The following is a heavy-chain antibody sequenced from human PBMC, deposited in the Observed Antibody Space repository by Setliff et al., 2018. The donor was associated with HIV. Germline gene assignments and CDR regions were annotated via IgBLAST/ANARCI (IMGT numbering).Heavy chain of an antibody. CDR1: GVSISTYY. V-gene: IGHV4-59*12. CDR3: ARDKTYCNYSRCSRAGWYFDL. J-gene: IGHJ2*01. Sequence: PSETLSLTCTVSGVSISTYYWIWIRQSPGKGLEWIGYIYSSGSTNSNPSLSSRVSMSVDTSKNRFSLKLSSVTAFDTAVYYCARDKTYCNYSRCSRAGWYFDLWGRGTLVTVSS. CDR2: IYSSGST. D-gene: IGHD2-2*01.